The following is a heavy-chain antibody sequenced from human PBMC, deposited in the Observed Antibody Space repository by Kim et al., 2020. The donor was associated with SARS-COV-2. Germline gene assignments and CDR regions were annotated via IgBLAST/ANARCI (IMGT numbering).Heavy chain of an antibody. Sequence: GGSLRLSCAASGFTFSSYAMSWVRQAPGKGLEWVSAISGSGGSTYYADSVKGRFTISRDNPKNTLYLQMNILRAEDTAVYNCAKDLSALAKVNWGQGTLVTVSS. V-gene: IGHV3-23*01. D-gene: IGHD2-21*01. CDR2: ISGSGGST. CDR3: AKDLSALAKVN. CDR1: GFTFSSYA. J-gene: IGHJ4*02.